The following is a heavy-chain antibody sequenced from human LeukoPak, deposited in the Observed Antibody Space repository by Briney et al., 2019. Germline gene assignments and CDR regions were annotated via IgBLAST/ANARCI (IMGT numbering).Heavy chain of an antibody. CDR2: IHHSGTT. CDR3: ARHPMGGNYWYFDL. CDR1: GYSINSVYY. J-gene: IGHJ2*01. V-gene: IGHV4-38-2*02. Sequence: SETLSLTCTVSGYSINSVYYWGWIRQPPEKGLEWIGSIHHSGTTYYNPSLKSRVTISVDTSKNQFSLKLSSVTAADTAVYYCARHPMGGNYWYFDLWGRGTLVTVSS. D-gene: IGHD4-23*01.